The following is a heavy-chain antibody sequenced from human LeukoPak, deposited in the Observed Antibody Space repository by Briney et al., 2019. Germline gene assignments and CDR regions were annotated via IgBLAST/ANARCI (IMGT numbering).Heavy chain of an antibody. D-gene: IGHD1-1*01. J-gene: IGHJ2*01. CDR2: INPNGGGT. Sequence: ASVKVSCKASGYTFSGFYMHWVRQAPGQGLEWMGWINPNGGGTDYAQKFQGRVTMTRDTSITTVYMELNRLTSDDTAVYYRASDGSRYFDPWGRGTLVTVSS. CDR1: GYTFSGFY. CDR3: ASDGSRYFDP. V-gene: IGHV1-2*02.